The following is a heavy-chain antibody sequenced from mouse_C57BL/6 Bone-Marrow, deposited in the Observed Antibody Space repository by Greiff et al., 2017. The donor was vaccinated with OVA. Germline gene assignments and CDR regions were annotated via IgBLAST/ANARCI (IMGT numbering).Heavy chain of an antibody. CDR2: IRSKSNNYAT. D-gene: IGHD2-3*01. CDR1: GFSFNTYA. Sequence: EVKLVESGGGLVQPKGSLKLSCAASGFSFNTYAMNWVRQAPGKGLEWVARIRSKSNNYATYYADSVKDRFTISRDDSESMLYLQMNNLKTEDTAMYYGVGHDVYWYIDVWGTGTTVTVSS. CDR3: VGHDVYWYIDV. V-gene: IGHV10-1*01. J-gene: IGHJ1*03.